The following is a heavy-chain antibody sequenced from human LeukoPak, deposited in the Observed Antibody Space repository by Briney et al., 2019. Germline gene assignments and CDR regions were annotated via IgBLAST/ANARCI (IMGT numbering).Heavy chain of an antibody. CDR1: GFIFNNYG. D-gene: IGHD3-22*01. J-gene: IGHJ5*02. CDR3: AKGGSGYFADL. CDR2: ISNDGGGT. V-gene: IGHV3-23*01. Sequence: PGGSLRLSCAASGFIFNNYGLIWVRQAPGKGLQGVSAISNDGGGTTYADFVKGRFTISRDNSKNTLFLQMNSLRAEDTALYYCAKGGSGYFADLWGQGTLVTVSS.